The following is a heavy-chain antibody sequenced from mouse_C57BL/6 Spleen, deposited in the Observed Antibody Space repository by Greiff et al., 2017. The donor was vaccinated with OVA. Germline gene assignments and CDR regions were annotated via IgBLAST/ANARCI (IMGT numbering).Heavy chain of an antibody. Sequence: EVKLMESGGGLVKPGGSLKLSCAASGFTFSSYTMSWVRQTPEKRLEWVATISGGGGNTYYPDSVKGRFTISRDNAKNTLYLQMSSLRSEDTALYYCARQGPLGSNSFAYWGQGTLVTVSA. CDR3: ARQGPLGSNSFAY. D-gene: IGHD2-5*01. CDR1: GFTFSSYT. J-gene: IGHJ3*01. V-gene: IGHV5-9*01. CDR2: ISGGGGNT.